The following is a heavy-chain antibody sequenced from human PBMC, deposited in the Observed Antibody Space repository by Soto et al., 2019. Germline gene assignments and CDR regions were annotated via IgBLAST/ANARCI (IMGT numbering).Heavy chain of an antibody. CDR2: MYWDDEK. Sequence: QITLKESGPTLVKPTQTLTLTCTFSGFSLSTNGVAVCWIRQPPGKGLEWLALMYWDDEKHYSPSLRGRLTLTKDASENQVVLTMTNMDPVDTATYYCAQNNSFGYWGQGVLVIVSS. CDR3: AQNNSFGY. V-gene: IGHV2-5*02. J-gene: IGHJ4*02. CDR1: GFSLSTNGVA.